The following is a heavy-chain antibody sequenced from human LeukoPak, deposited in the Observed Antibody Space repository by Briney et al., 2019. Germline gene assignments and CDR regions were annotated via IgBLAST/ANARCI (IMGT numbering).Heavy chain of an antibody. Sequence: PGGSLRLSCAASGFTFSSYSMNWVRQAPGKGLEWVSSISSSSSYIYYADSVKGRFTISRDNAKNSLYLQMNSLRAEDTAVYYCARAPGSYYTVKPKPSDAFDIWGQGTMVTVSS. J-gene: IGHJ3*02. CDR2: ISSSSSYI. V-gene: IGHV3-21*01. D-gene: IGHD3-10*01. CDR3: ARAPGSYYTVKPKPSDAFDI. CDR1: GFTFSSYS.